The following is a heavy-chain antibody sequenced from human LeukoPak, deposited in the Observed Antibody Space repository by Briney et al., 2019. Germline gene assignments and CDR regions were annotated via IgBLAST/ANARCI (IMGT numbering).Heavy chain of an antibody. Sequence: GGSLRLSCAASGFTFSTYAMTWVRQAPGKVLEWVSTITGGGGVTYYADSVKGRFTISRDDSKNTLYLHMNSLRVEDTAVFYCAKPRRAVTIYSDAFDIWGQGTVVTVSS. D-gene: IGHD4-17*01. J-gene: IGHJ3*02. V-gene: IGHV3-23*01. CDR1: GFTFSTYA. CDR2: ITGGGGVT. CDR3: AKPRRAVTIYSDAFDI.